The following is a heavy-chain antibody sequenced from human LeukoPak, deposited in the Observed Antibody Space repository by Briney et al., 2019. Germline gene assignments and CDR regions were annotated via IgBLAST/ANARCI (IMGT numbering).Heavy chain of an antibody. CDR2: IYTSGST. V-gene: IGHV4-4*07. CDR1: GGSISSYY. Sequence: SETLSLTCTVSGGSISSYYWSWIRQPPGKGLEWIGRIYTSGSTNYNPSLKSRVTISVDTSKNQFSLKLSSVTAADTAVYYCAGDVMSTALDAFDVWGQGTVVTVSS. D-gene: IGHD1-1*01. CDR3: AGDVMSTALDAFDV. J-gene: IGHJ3*01.